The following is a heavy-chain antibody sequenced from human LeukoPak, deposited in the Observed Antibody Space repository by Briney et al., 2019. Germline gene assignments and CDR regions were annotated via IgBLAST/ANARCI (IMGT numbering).Heavy chain of an antibody. CDR2: IIGSGSEM. V-gene: IGHV3-21*06. Sequence: GGSLRLSCGGSGFTFNSYSMNWVRQAPGKGLEWVASIIGSGSEMFYADSLKGRFTISRDNSKNSLYLQMNSLRVEDTAVYYCAKAQSDMVGAMCFSFDVWRQGTMVSVSS. D-gene: IGHD1-26*01. J-gene: IGHJ3*01. CDR1: GFTFNSYS. CDR3: AKAQSDMVGAMCFSFDV.